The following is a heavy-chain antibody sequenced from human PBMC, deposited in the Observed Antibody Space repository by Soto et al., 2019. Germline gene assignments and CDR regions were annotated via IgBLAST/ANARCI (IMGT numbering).Heavy chain of an antibody. D-gene: IGHD2-2*01. V-gene: IGHV3-11*01. CDR1: GFTSSDYY. CDR2: ISSSGSTI. Sequence: PGGSLRLSCAASGFTSSDYYMSWIRQAPGKGLEWVSYISSSGSTIYYADSVKGRFTISRDNAKNSLYLQMNSLRAKDTAVYYCAKGDVVPAAMSYYYYGMDVWGQGT. J-gene: IGHJ6*02. CDR3: AKGDVVPAAMSYYYYGMDV.